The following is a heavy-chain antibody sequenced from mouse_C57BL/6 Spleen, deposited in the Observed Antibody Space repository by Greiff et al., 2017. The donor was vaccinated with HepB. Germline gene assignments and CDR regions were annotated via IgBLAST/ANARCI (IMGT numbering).Heavy chain of an antibody. V-gene: IGHV1-26*01. Sequence: VQLQQSGPELVKPGASVKISCKASGYTFTDYYMNWVKQSHGKSLEWIGDINPNNGGTSYNQKFKGKATLTVDKSSSTAYMELRSLTSEDSAVYYCARVSGYYFDYWGQGTTLTVSS. CDR2: INPNNGGT. J-gene: IGHJ2*01. D-gene: IGHD3-2*02. CDR3: ARVSGYYFDY. CDR1: GYTFTDYY.